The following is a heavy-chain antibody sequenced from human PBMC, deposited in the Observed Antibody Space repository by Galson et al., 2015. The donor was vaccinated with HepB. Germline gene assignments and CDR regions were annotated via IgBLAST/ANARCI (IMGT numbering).Heavy chain of an antibody. D-gene: IGHD2-8*01. CDR2: IYYGGRT. V-gene: IGHV4-39*01. CDR1: GISISGSQYY. CDR3: ARPLVLNGRFTPGVGPFHI. J-gene: IGHJ3*02. Sequence: TLSLTCDVSGISISGSQYYWGWIRQSPKKGLEWIGSIYYGGRTYFSPSFQSRVAMSVDTSKNQLSLTLSSVTAADTAVYHCARPLVLNGRFTPGVGPFHIWGHGALVTVSA.